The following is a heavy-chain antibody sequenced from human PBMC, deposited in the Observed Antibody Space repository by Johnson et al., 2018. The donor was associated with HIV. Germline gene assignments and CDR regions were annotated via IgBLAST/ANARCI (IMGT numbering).Heavy chain of an antibody. CDR1: GFTFDDYG. Sequence: VQLVESGGGLVQPGGSLRLSCAASGFTFDDYGMSWVRQAPGKGLEWVSGINWNGGTTGYADSVKGRVTISRDNAKNSLYLQMNSLRAEDTALYYCARGGDGYNSRFREPFGAFDIWGQGTMVTVSS. D-gene: IGHD5-24*01. CDR2: INWNGGTT. J-gene: IGHJ3*02. CDR3: ARGGDGYNSRFREPFGAFDI. V-gene: IGHV3-20*04.